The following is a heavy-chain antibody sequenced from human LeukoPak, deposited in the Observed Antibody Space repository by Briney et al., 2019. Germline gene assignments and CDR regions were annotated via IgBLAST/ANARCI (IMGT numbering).Heavy chain of an antibody. CDR3: AKVGRGAPRDYFDY. J-gene: IGHJ4*02. CDR2: ISGSGGST. CDR1: GFTFSSYA. D-gene: IGHD3-10*01. Sequence: GGSLRLSCVASGFTFSSYAMSWVRQAPGKGLEWVSAISGSGGSTYYADSVRGRFTISRDNSKNTLYLQMNSLRAEDTAVYYCAKVGRGAPRDYFDYWGQGTLVTVSS. V-gene: IGHV3-23*01.